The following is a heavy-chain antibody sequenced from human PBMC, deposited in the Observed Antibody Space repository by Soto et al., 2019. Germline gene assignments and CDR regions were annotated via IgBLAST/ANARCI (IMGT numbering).Heavy chain of an antibody. CDR2: INAGNGNT. J-gene: IGHJ4*02. D-gene: IGHD2-15*01. CDR3: ARGGCSGGSCQALDY. Sequence: ASVKVSCKASGYTFTSYAMHWVRQAPGQRLEWMGWINAGNGNTKYSQKFQGRVTITRDTSASTAYMELNSVTAADTAVYFCARGGCSGGSCQALDYWGPGTLVNVSS. V-gene: IGHV1-3*01. CDR1: GYTFTSYA.